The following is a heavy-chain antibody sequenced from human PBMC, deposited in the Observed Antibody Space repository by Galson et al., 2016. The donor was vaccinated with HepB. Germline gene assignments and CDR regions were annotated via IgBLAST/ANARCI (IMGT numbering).Heavy chain of an antibody. D-gene: IGHD6-19*01. V-gene: IGHV4-59*01. CDR1: GGSINFYY. CDR3: ARDRIAVTGWYFDL. CDR2: IYYSGNT. J-gene: IGHJ2*01. Sequence: LSLTCTVSGGSINFYYWSWIRQSPGKGLEWIGQIYYSGNTKYNPSLKSRVTISADTPKNQFSLNLTSVTAADTAVYYCARDRIAVTGWYFDLWGRGTLVTVSS.